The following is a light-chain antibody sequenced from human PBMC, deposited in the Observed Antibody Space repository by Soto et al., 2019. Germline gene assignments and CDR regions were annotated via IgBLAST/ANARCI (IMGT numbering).Light chain of an antibody. CDR1: QSVAGN. V-gene: IGKV3-15*01. CDR2: GVS. J-gene: IGKJ4*01. Sequence: EIVMTQSPATLSVSPGETATLSCRASQSVAGNLAWYQQKPGKPPRLLIYGVSTRATGVPARFSGSGSETDFSLTISSLQIEDFALYYCQQSNNWPPLTFGGGNKVELK. CDR3: QQSNNWPPLT.